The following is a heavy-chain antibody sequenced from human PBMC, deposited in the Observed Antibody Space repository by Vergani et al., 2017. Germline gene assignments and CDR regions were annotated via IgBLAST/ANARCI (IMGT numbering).Heavy chain of an antibody. J-gene: IGHJ3*02. V-gene: IGHV4-38-2*02. Sequence: QVQLQESGPGLVKPSETLSLTCAVSGYSISSGYYWGWIRQPPGKGLEWIGSIYHSGSTYYNPSLKSRVTIAVDTSKNQFSLKLGSVTAADTAVYYCAREGAPWELLLNAFDIWGQGTMVTVSS. CDR2: IYHSGST. D-gene: IGHD1-26*01. CDR1: GYSISSGYY. CDR3: AREGAPWELLLNAFDI.